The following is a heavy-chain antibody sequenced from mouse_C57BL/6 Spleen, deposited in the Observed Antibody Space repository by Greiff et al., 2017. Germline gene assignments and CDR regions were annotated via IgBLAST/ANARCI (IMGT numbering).Heavy chain of an antibody. J-gene: IGHJ2*01. CDR2: IDPANGNT. CDR1: GFNIKNTY. CDR3: AIGLYYDYDGDY. Sequence: VQLKESVAELVRPGASVKLSCTASGFNIKNTYMHWVKQRPEQGLEWIGRIDPANGNTKYAPKFQGKATITADTSSNTAYLQLSSLTSEDTAIYYCAIGLYYDYDGDYWGQGTTLTVSS. V-gene: IGHV14-3*01. D-gene: IGHD2-4*01.